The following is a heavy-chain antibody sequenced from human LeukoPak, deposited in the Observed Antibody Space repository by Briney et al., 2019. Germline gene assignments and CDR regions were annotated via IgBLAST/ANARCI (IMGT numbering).Heavy chain of an antibody. Sequence: TGGSLRLSCVASGFTFSNYWMIWVRQASGKGLEWVGNIKQDGSVNRYADSVRGRFTISRDNAQTSLYLQMNSLRAEDTAVYYCARASNPWLQLTWGQGTLVTVSS. CDR2: IKQDGSVN. D-gene: IGHD5-24*01. J-gene: IGHJ5*02. CDR1: GFTFSNYW. V-gene: IGHV3-7*05. CDR3: ARASNPWLQLT.